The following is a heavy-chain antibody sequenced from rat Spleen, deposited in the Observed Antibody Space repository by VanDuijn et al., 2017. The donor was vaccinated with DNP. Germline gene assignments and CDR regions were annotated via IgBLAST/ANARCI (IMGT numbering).Heavy chain of an antibody. Sequence: VYLQESGPGLVKPSQSLSLTCSVTDYSITSDYWGWIRKFPGNKMEWIGHINYIGRTSYNPSLTGRISITRDTSKNQFFLQWNSVTTEDTATYYSVRVHPPRGFDYWGQGVMVTVSS. CDR2: INYIGRT. CDR1: DYSITSDY. J-gene: IGHJ2*01. D-gene: IGHD3-8*01. CDR3: VRVHPPRGFDY. V-gene: IGHV3-1*01.